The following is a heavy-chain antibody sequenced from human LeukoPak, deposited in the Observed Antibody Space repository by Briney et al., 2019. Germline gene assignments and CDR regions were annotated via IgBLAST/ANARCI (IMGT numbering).Heavy chain of an antibody. CDR1: GFTFSSYG. CDR2: IRYDGSNK. Sequence: GGSLRLSFAASGFTFSSYGMHWVRQAPGKGLEWVAFIRYDGSNKYYADSVKGRFTISRDNSKNTLYLQMNSLRAEDTAVYYCAKARREMRDYYMDVWGKGTTVTVSS. CDR3: AKARREMRDYYMDV. J-gene: IGHJ6*03. V-gene: IGHV3-30*02.